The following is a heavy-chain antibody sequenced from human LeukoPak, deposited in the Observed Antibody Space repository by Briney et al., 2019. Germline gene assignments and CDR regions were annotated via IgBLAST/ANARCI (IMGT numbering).Heavy chain of an antibody. J-gene: IGHJ4*02. V-gene: IGHV4-30-2*01. D-gene: IGHD3-10*01. Sequence: SETLSLTCAVSGGSISSGGYSWSWIRQPPGKGLEWIGYIYHSGSTYYNPSLKSRVTISVDTSKNQFSLKLSSVTAADTAVYYCARHYYGSGSFDYWGQGTLVTVSS. CDR3: ARHYYGSGSFDY. CDR2: IYHSGST. CDR1: GGSISSGGYS.